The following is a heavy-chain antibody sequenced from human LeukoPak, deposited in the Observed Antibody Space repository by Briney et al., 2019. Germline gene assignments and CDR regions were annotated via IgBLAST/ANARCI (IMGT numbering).Heavy chain of an antibody. CDR1: GFTFSSYA. J-gene: IGHJ6*02. D-gene: IGHD1-26*01. CDR2: ISGSGAST. Sequence: GGSLRLSCAASGFTFSSYAMSWVRQAPGKGLEWVSTISGSGASTYYADSVKGRFTISRDNSKNTLYLQMNSLRAEDTAVYYCARENIVGATTAYYYYGMDVWGQGTTVTVSS. V-gene: IGHV3-23*01. CDR3: ARENIVGATTAYYYYGMDV.